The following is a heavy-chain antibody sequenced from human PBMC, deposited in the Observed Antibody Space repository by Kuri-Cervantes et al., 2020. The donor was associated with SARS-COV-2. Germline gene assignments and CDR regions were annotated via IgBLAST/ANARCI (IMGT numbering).Heavy chain of an antibody. CDR1: GYTFTSYA. V-gene: IGHV1-3*02. Sequence: ASVKVSCKASGYTFTSYAMHWVRQAPGQRLEWMGWSNAGNGNTKYSQEFQGRVTITRDTSASTAYMELSSLRSDDTAVYYCARTALEWSLYRYQAGYMDVWGKGTTVTVSS. D-gene: IGHD3-3*01. CDR2: SNAGNGNT. J-gene: IGHJ6*03. CDR3: ARTALEWSLYRYQAGYMDV.